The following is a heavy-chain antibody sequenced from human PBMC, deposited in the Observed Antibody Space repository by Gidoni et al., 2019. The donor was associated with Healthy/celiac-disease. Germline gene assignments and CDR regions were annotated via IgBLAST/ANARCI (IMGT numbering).Heavy chain of an antibody. CDR1: GFTFSSYA. Sequence: QVQLVESGGGVVQPGRSLRLSCAASGFTFSSYAMHWVRQAPGKGLEWVAVISYDGSNKYYADSVKGRFTISRDNSKNTLYLQMNSLRAEDTAVYYCARDPGSVGIITTYFDYWGQGTLVTVSS. J-gene: IGHJ4*02. CDR3: ARDPGSVGIITTYFDY. D-gene: IGHD3-22*01. V-gene: IGHV3-30-3*01. CDR2: ISYDGSNK.